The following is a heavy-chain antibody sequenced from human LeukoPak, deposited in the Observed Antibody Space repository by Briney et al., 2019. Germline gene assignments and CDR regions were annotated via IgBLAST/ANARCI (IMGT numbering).Heavy chain of an antibody. CDR1: GFTFSTYG. J-gene: IGHJ4*02. CDR2: IRYDGSNK. Sequence: TGGSLRLSCAASGFTFSTYGMNWVRQAPGKGLDWVAFIRYDGSNKYYADSVKGRFTISRDNSKNTVYLQMNSLRAEDTAVYYCAKYGNSGSFPDYWGQGTLVTVSS. V-gene: IGHV3-30*02. CDR3: AKYGNSGSFPDY. D-gene: IGHD1-26*01.